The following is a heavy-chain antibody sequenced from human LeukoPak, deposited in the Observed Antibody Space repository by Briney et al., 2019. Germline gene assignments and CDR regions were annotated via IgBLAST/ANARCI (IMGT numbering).Heavy chain of an antibody. CDR1: GGSFSGYY. J-gene: IGHJ5*02. V-gene: IGHV4-34*01. D-gene: IGHD3-10*01. Sequence: SETLSLTCAVYGGSFSGYYWSWTRQPPGKGLEWIGEINHSGSTNYNPSLKSRVTISVDTSKSQFSLKLSSVTAAGTAVYYCARASKLLWFGEWWFDPWGQGTLVTVSS. CDR3: ARASKLLWFGEWWFDP. CDR2: INHSGST.